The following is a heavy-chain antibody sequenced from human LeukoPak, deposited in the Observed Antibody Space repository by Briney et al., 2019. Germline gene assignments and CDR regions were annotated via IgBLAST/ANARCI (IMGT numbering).Heavy chain of an antibody. CDR3: ARDLVAVAGTNYYYYMDV. V-gene: IGHV3-66*01. Sequence: GGSLRLSCAASGFTVSSNYMSWVRQAPGKGLEWVSVIYSGGSTYYADSVKGRFTISRDNSKNTLYLQMNSLRAEDTAVYYCARDLVAVAGTNYYYYMDVWGKGTTVTISS. CDR1: GFTVSSNY. D-gene: IGHD6-19*01. J-gene: IGHJ6*03. CDR2: IYSGGST.